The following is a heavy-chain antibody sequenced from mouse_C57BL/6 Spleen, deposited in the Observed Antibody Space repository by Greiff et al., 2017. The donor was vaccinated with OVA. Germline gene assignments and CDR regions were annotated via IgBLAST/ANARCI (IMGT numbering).Heavy chain of an antibody. Sequence: EVKLQESGGGLVQPGGSLSLSCAASGFTFTDYYMSWVRQPPGKALEWLGFIRNKANGYTTEYSASVQGRFTISRANSQSILYLHMNALRAEDSATYYCARYITTGYYYAMDYWGQGTSVTVSS. D-gene: IGHD1-1*01. J-gene: IGHJ4*01. V-gene: IGHV7-3*01. CDR3: ARYITTGYYYAMDY. CDR1: GFTFTDYY. CDR2: IRNKANGYTT.